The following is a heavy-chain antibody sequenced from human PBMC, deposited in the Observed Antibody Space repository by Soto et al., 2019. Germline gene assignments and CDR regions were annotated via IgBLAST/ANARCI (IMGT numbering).Heavy chain of an antibody. CDR1: GFTFSSYW. D-gene: IGHD6-13*01. CDR2: IKQDGSEK. CDR3: ARGKYSSSWYYFHY. Sequence: GGSLRLSCAASGFTFSSYWMSWVRQAPGKGLEWVANIKQDGSEKYYVDSVKGRFTISRDNAKNSLYLQMTSLRAEDTAVYYCARGKYSSSWYYFHYWGQGTLVTVSS. V-gene: IGHV3-7*01. J-gene: IGHJ4*02.